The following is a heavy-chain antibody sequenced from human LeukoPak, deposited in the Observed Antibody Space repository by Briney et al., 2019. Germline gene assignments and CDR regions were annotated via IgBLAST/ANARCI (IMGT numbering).Heavy chain of an antibody. J-gene: IGHJ4*02. D-gene: IGHD6-19*01. CDR3: ARGQQWLAPFDY. Sequence: ASVKVSCKASGYTCSRYDINWVRPAPGQGLRWMGWVNPDSGHTAYAQKFRGRVTITRSTSMNTAYLDLTSLRSDDTAVYYCARGQQWLAPFDYWGQGTLVTVSS. CDR1: GYTCSRYD. CDR2: VNPDSGHT. V-gene: IGHV1-8*03.